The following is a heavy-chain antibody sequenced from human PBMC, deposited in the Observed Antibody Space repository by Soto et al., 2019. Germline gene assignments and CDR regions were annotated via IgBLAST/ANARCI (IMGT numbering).Heavy chain of an antibody. CDR1: GFTLSGRS. CDR2: IDNAGTDS. D-gene: IGHD3-10*01. V-gene: IGHV3-74*01. J-gene: IGHJ6*04. CDR3: ARGWFGPDV. Sequence: EVQLVESGGGLVQPGGSLRLSCAASGFTLSGRSMHWVRQAPGKGLVWVSGIDNAGTDSTYADSVKGRFTSSRDNAKNMLYLRMNSLRVEDKAVYYCARGWFGPDVWGKGTTVTVSS.